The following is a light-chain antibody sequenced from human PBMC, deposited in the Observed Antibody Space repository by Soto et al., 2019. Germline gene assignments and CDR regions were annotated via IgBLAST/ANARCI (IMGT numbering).Light chain of an antibody. Sequence: IRMTQSPSSLSASVGDRVTITCRASQTISSYVNWYQQKPGRAPKLLIYVASNLQSGVPLRFSGSGSCTDFTLTIISLQHDDFSTYFCQQTYSYPITFGQGTRLDIK. CDR1: QTISSY. V-gene: IGKV1-39*01. J-gene: IGKJ5*01. CDR2: VAS. CDR3: QQTYSYPIT.